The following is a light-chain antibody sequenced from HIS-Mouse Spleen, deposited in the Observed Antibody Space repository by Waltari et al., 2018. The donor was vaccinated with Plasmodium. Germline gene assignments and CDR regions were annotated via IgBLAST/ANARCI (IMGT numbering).Light chain of an antibody. CDR2: GAS. CDR3: QQYGSSGT. J-gene: IGKJ1*01. CDR1: QSVSSSY. V-gene: IGKV3-20*01. Sequence: EIVLTQSPGTLSLSPGERATLSCRSSQSVSSSYLACYQQKPGQAPRLLIYGASRRATGIPDRFSGSGSGTDFTLTISRLEPEDFAVYYCQQYGSSGTFGQGTKVEIK.